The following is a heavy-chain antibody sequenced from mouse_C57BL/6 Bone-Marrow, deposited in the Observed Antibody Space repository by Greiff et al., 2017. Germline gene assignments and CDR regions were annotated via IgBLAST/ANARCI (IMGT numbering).Heavy chain of an antibody. CDR3: ARWDYYGSSFLSY. D-gene: IGHD1-1*01. J-gene: IGHJ2*01. V-gene: IGHV7-3*01. Sequence: EVQLVESGGGLVQPGGSLSLSCAASGFTFTDYYMSWVRQPPGKALEWLGFIRNKANGYTTEYSASVKGLFTISSDNSQSILYLQMNALRAEDSATYYCARWDYYGSSFLSYWGQGTTLTVSA. CDR1: GFTFTDYY. CDR2: IRNKANGYTT.